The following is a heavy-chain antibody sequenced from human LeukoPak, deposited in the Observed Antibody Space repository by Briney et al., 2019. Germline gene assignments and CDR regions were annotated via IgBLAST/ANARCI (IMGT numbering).Heavy chain of an antibody. D-gene: IGHD2-21*02. CDR2: ISAYNGNT. V-gene: IGHV1-18*01. J-gene: IGHJ4*02. Sequence: ASVKVSCKASGYTFTSYGISWVRQAPGQGLEWVGWISAYNGNTNYAQKLQGRVTMTTDTSTSTAYMELRSLRSDDTAVYYCARSTPHIVVVTATAFDYWGQGTLVTVSS. CDR1: GYTFTSYG. CDR3: ARSTPHIVVVTATAFDY.